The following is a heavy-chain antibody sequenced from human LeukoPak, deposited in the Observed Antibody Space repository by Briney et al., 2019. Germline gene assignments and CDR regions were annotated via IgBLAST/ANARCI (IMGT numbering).Heavy chain of an antibody. CDR3: ASSGITPIDY. CDR1: GFTFSSYS. J-gene: IGHJ4*02. D-gene: IGHD2-15*01. V-gene: IGHV3-48*04. CDR2: ISSSSSTI. Sequence: GGSLRLSCAASGFTFSSYSMNWVRQAPGKGLEWVSYISSSSSTIYYADSVKVRFTISRDNAKNSLYLQMNSLRAEDTAVYYCASSGITPIDYWGQGTLVTVSS.